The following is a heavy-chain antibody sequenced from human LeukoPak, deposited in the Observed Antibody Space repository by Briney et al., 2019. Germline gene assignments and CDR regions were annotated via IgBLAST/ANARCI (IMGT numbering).Heavy chain of an antibody. D-gene: IGHD4/OR15-4a*01. CDR1: GFTFSSYS. V-gene: IGHV3-30*03. CDR2: ISYGGSNK. Sequence: GGSLRLSCAASGFTFSSYSMNWVRQAPGKGLEWVAVISYGGSNKYYADSVKGRFTISRDNSKNTLYLQMNSLRAEDKAVYYCARRAGAYSHPYDYWGQGTLVTVSS. CDR3: ARRAGAYSHPYDY. J-gene: IGHJ4*02.